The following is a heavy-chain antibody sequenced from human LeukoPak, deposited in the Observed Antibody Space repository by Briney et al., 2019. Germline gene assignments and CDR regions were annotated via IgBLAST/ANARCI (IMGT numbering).Heavy chain of an antibody. J-gene: IGHJ5*02. V-gene: IGHV4-39*07. CDR1: DDSISSISFY. D-gene: IGHD6-13*01. Sequence: SETLSLTCTVSDDSISSISFYWRWIRQPPGKGLGWIGSIYYGGTTYYNPSLESRVTMSLDTSKKQFSLRLRSVTAADTAVYYCVAYTSSLRWFDPWGQGTLVIVSS. CDR3: VAYTSSLRWFDP. CDR2: IYYGGTT.